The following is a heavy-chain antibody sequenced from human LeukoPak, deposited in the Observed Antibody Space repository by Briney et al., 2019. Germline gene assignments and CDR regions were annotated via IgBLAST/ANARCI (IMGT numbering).Heavy chain of an antibody. J-gene: IGHJ3*02. Sequence: ASVKVSCKTSGYTFTNYGLNWVRQAPGQGLEWMGWISTYNGDTNYAQKLQGRVTMTTDTSTTTAYMELRSLRSDDTAVYYCARSDAAAGYAFDIWGQGTMVTVSS. CDR3: ARSDAAAGYAFDI. CDR2: ISTYNGDT. CDR1: GYTFTNYG. D-gene: IGHD6-13*01. V-gene: IGHV1-18*01.